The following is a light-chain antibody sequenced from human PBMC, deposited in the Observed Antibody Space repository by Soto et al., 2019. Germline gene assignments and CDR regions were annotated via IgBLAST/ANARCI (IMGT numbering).Light chain of an antibody. V-gene: IGKV3-20*01. Sequence: IVMTQSPATLSVSPWERATLSCRASQSVSSYLVWYQQKPGQVPRLLIYGPSTRATGIPDRFSGSGSGTDFTLTISRLEPEDFAVYYCQQYGSSPPWTFGQGTKVDIK. CDR1: QSVSSY. CDR3: QQYGSSPPWT. CDR2: GPS. J-gene: IGKJ1*01.